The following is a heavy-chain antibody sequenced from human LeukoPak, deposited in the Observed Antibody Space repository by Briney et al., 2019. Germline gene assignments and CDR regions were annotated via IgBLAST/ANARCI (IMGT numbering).Heavy chain of an antibody. Sequence: PGGSLRLSCAASGFTFSSYEMNWVRQAPGKGLEWVSYISSSGSTIYYADSVKGRFTISRDNAKNSLYLQMNSLRAEDTAVYYCARDIPGGLGDSSGSDYWGQGALVTVSS. V-gene: IGHV3-48*03. CDR1: GFTFSSYE. D-gene: IGHD3-22*01. CDR2: ISSSGSTI. CDR3: ARDIPGGLGDSSGSDY. J-gene: IGHJ4*02.